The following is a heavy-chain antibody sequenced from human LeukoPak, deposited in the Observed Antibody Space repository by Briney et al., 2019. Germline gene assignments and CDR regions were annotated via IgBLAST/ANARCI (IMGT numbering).Heavy chain of an antibody. Sequence: SQTLSLTCTVSGGSISSGGYYWSWIRQHPGKGLEWIGYIYYSGSTYYNPSLKSRVTISVDTSKNQFSLKLSSVTAADTTVYYCARQAGYCSSTSCPKFDPWGQGTLVTVSS. CDR1: GGSISSGGYY. CDR3: ARQAGYCSSTSCPKFDP. J-gene: IGHJ5*02. CDR2: IYYSGST. V-gene: IGHV4-31*03. D-gene: IGHD2-2*01.